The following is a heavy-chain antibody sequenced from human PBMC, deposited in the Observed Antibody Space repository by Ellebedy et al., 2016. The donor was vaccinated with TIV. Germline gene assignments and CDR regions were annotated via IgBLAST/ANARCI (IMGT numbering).Heavy chain of an antibody. J-gene: IGHJ2*01. CDR2: IKEDGGEK. Sequence: GGSLRLSXVASGFTLSTYWMHWVRQAPGKGLEWVANIKEDGGEKYYVDSVKGRFTISRDNTKNSLYLQMNSLRAEDTAVYFCAGRHFDLWGRGTLVTVSS. CDR1: GFTLSTYW. V-gene: IGHV3-7*01. CDR3: AGRHFDL.